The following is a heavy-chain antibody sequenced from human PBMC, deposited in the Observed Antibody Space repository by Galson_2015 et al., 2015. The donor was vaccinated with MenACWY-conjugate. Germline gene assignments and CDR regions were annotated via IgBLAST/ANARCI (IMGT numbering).Heavy chain of an antibody. CDR1: GFSLSTRRVG. CDR2: IYWDNDK. CDR3: AHSPYCSTTSCYAARAFDV. V-gene: IGHV2-5*02. Sequence: PALVKPTQTLTLTCTFSGFSLSTRRVGVGWIRKPPGQALEWLSLIYWDNDKRYSPSLKSRLTIAKDTSKNQVVLSMTNMDPVDTATYYCAHSPYCSTTSCYAARAFDVWGQGTVVTVSS. D-gene: IGHD2-2*01. J-gene: IGHJ3*01.